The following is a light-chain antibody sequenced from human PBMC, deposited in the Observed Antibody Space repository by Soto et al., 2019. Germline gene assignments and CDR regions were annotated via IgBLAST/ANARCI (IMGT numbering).Light chain of an antibody. CDR3: QQRYSTPWT. Sequence: DIQMTPSPSSLSASVGDRVTITCRASQSINKDVNWYQQKPGKAPELLIYTASSLQGGVPSRFSGSASGTDFTLTISILQPGDCATYFCQQRYSTPWTFSQGTRVDI. J-gene: IGKJ1*01. CDR2: TAS. CDR1: QSINKD. V-gene: IGKV1-39*01.